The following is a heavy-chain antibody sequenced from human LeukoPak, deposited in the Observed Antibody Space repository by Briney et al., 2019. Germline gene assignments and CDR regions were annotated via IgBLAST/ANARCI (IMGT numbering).Heavy chain of an antibody. CDR3: ARSPRGGYLFDY. V-gene: IGHV1-2*04. CDR1: GYTFTSYG. Sequence: ASVKVSCKASGYTFTSYGISWVRQAPGQGLEWMGWINPNSGGTNYAQKFQGWVTMTRDTSISTAYMELSRLRSDDTAVYYCARSPRGGYLFDYWGQGTLVTVSS. J-gene: IGHJ4*02. CDR2: INPNSGGT. D-gene: IGHD5-12*01.